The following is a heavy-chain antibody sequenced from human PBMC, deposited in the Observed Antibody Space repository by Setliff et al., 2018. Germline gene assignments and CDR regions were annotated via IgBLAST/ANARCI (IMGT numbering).Heavy chain of an antibody. CDR2: IGHTGSI. V-gene: IGHV4-38-2*02. J-gene: IGHJ4*02. D-gene: IGHD3-16*01. CDR3: ARPLGASYYFDY. CDR1: GYSISSGYI. Sequence: SETLSLTCTVSGYSISSGYIWGWIRQPPGKGLEWVGNIGHTGSINYNPSLKSRLTISRDTSKNQVSLKLSSVTAADTAVYYCARPLGASYYFDYWGQGTLVTVSS.